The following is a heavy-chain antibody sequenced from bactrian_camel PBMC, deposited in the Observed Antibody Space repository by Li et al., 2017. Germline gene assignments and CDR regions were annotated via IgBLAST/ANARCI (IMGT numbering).Heavy chain of an antibody. CDR2: SYLDGGPT. Sequence: HVQLVESGGGSVQAGGSLRLSCAASGYTFSSYCMAWFRQAPGKEREWVASSYLDGGPTNYADSVKGRFTISRDNAKNTLYLQMNSLEPEDTAMYYCARPSGRNWASAYRGQGTQVTVS. CDR1: GYTFSSYC. CDR3: ARPSGRNWASAY. V-gene: IGHV3S1*01. D-gene: IGHD3*01. J-gene: IGHJ4*01.